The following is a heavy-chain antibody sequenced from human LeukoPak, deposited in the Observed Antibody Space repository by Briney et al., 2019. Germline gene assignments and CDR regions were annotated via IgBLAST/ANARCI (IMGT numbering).Heavy chain of an antibody. D-gene: IGHD6-13*01. Sequence: PGGSLRLSCAASGFTFSSYSMNWVRQAPGKGLEWVSSISSSSSYIYYADSVKGRFTISRDNAKNSLYLQMNSLRAEDTALYYCAKGGSSWIVDRFDPWGQGTLVTVSS. CDR2: ISSSSSYI. CDR1: GFTFSSYS. V-gene: IGHV3-21*04. CDR3: AKGGSSWIVDRFDP. J-gene: IGHJ5*02.